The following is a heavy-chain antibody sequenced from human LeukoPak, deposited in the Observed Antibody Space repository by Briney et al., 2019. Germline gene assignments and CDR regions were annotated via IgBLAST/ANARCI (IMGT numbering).Heavy chain of an antibody. J-gene: IGHJ6*03. V-gene: IGHV3-11*04. D-gene: IGHD3-10*01. Sequence: TGGSLRLSCAASGFTFSDYYMSWIRQAPGKGLEWVSYISSSGSTIYYADSVKGRFTISRDNAKNSLYLQMNSLRAEDTAVYYCARDAGPYYYYYYMDVWGKGTTVTVSS. CDR2: ISSSGSTI. CDR1: GFTFSDYY. CDR3: ARDAGPYYYYYYMDV.